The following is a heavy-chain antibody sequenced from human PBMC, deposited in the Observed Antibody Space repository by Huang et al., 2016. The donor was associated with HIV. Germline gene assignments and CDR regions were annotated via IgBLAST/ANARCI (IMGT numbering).Heavy chain of an antibody. CDR1: GGSIRSSDYH. V-gene: IGHV4-39*01. CDR3: ARHREGPVAYYSGWGSHLNYMDV. Sequence: QLLLQESGPGLVKPSEAQALTCAVSGGSIRSSDYHWGWIRQPPGKGLEWIGSIYYKGSTHYSPSLKIRVTIAVDTSKNRFFLNLTSMTAADTAVYYCARHREGPVAYYSGWGSHLNYMDVWGRGRTVVVSS. D-gene: IGHD3-10*01. J-gene: IGHJ6*03. CDR2: IYYKGST.